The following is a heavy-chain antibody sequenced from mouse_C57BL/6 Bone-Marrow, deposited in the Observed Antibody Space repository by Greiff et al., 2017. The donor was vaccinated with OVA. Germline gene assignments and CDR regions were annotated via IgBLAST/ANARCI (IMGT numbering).Heavy chain of an antibody. CDR1: GYTFTSYW. V-gene: IGHV1-64*01. D-gene: IGHD1-1*01. J-gene: IGHJ2*01. CDR2: IHPNSGST. Sequence: QVQLQQPGAELVKPGASVKLSCKASGYTFTSYWMHWVKQRPGQGLEWIGMIHPNSGSTNYNEKFKSKATLTVDKSSSTAYMQLSSLTSEDSAVYYCARGGFYYYGSTLYYFDDWGQGTTLTVSS. CDR3: ARGGFYYYGSTLYYFDD.